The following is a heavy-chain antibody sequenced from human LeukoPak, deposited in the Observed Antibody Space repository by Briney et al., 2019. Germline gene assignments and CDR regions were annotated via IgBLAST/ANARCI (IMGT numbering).Heavy chain of an antibody. CDR1: GGTFSSYA. V-gene: IGHV1-69*05. Sequence: SVKVSCKASGGTFSSYAISWVRQAPGQGLEWMGGIIPIFGTANYAQKFQGRVTITTDESTSTAYMELSSLKSEDTAVYYCARHMGIAAPFDYWGQGTLVTVSS. CDR3: ARHMGIAAPFDY. CDR2: IIPIFGTA. D-gene: IGHD6-13*01. J-gene: IGHJ4*02.